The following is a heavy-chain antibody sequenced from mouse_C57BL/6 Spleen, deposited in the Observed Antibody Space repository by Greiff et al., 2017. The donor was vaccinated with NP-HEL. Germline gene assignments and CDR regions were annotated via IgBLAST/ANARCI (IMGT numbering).Heavy chain of an antibody. CDR3: ARVALDYGSSSYAY. Sequence: EVQLQQSGAELVKPGASVKLSCTASGFNIKDYYMHWVKQRTEQGLEWIGRIDPEDGKTKYAPKFQGKATITADTSSNTAYLQLSSLTSEDTAVYYCARVALDYGSSSYAYWGQGTLVTVSA. D-gene: IGHD1-1*01. CDR1: GFNIKDYY. V-gene: IGHV14-2*01. J-gene: IGHJ3*01. CDR2: IDPEDGKT.